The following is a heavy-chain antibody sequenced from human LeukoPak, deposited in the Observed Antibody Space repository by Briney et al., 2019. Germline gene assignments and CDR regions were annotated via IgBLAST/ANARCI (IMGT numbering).Heavy chain of an antibody. Sequence: PGGSLRLSCAASGFTVSSNYMSWVRQAPGKGLEWVSVIYSGGSTYYADSVKGRFTISRDNSKNTLYLQMNSLRAEDTAVYYCARGGLLYYGSGSLGYWGQGTLVTVSS. J-gene: IGHJ4*02. V-gene: IGHV3-66*01. D-gene: IGHD3-10*01. CDR3: ARGGLLYYGSGSLGY. CDR2: IYSGGST. CDR1: GFTVSSNY.